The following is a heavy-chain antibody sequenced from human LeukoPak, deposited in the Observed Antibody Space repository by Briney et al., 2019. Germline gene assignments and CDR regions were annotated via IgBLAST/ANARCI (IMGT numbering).Heavy chain of an antibody. J-gene: IGHJ6*02. CDR3: ARVSLGNEPGSPQNYYYYGMDV. CDR2: IIPIFGTA. CDR1: GGTFSSYA. V-gene: IGHV1-69*13. Sequence: GASVKVSCTASGGTFSSYAISWVRPAPGQGLEWMGGIIPIFGTANYAQKFQGRVTITADESTSTAYMELSSLRSEDTAVYYCARVSLGNEPGSPQNYYYYGMDVWGQGTTVTVSS.